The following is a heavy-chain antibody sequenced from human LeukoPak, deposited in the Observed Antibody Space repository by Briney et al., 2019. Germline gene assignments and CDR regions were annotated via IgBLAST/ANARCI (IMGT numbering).Heavy chain of an antibody. Sequence: GGSLRLSCSASGFTFDDYAMHWVRQAPGKGLEWVSLISGDGGSTYLADSVKGRFTISRDNSRNSLYLQMNSLRAEDTALYYCAKDISDKWNYFDYWGQGTLVTVSS. V-gene: IGHV3-43*02. D-gene: IGHD1-26*01. CDR2: ISGDGGST. CDR3: AKDISDKWNYFDY. J-gene: IGHJ4*02. CDR1: GFTFDDYA.